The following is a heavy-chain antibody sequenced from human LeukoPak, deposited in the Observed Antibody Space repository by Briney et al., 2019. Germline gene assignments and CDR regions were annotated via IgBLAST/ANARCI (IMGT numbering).Heavy chain of an antibody. V-gene: IGHV4-34*01. CDR3: ARVRSLLPTLKYNRNASRSNPYFDY. D-gene: IGHD1-20*01. CDR2: INHSGST. Sequence: SETLSLTCAVYGGSFSGYYWSWIRQPPGKGLEWIGEINHSGSTNYNPSLKSRVTISLDTSKNQLSLKLSSVTAADTAVYYCARVRSLLPTLKYNRNASRSNPYFDYWGQGTLVTVSS. J-gene: IGHJ4*02. CDR1: GGSFSGYY.